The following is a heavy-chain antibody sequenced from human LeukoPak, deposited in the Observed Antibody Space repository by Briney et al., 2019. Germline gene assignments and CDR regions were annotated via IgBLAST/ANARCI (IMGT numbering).Heavy chain of an antibody. D-gene: IGHD6-13*01. CDR2: ISYDGSNK. J-gene: IGHJ4*02. Sequence: GGSLRLSCAASGFTFNNYGMHWVRQAPGKGLEWVAVISYDGSNKYYADSVKGRFTISRDNSKNTLYLQMNSLRAEDTAVYYCAKDADIAAAGYYFDYWGQGTLVTVSS. CDR1: GFTFNNYG. V-gene: IGHV3-30*18. CDR3: AKDADIAAAGYYFDY.